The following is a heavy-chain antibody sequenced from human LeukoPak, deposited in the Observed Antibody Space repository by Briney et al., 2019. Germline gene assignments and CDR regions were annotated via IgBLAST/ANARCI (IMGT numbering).Heavy chain of an antibody. D-gene: IGHD3-22*01. Sequence: GGSLRLSCAASGFTVSSNYMSWVRQAPGKGLEWVSVIYSGGSTYYADSVKGRFTISRDNSKNTLYLQMNSLRAEDTAVYYCARDRGDYYDSSGYYPFDYWGQGTLVTVSS. CDR3: ARDRGDYYDSSGYYPFDY. J-gene: IGHJ4*02. CDR1: GFTVSSNY. V-gene: IGHV3-66*01. CDR2: IYSGGST.